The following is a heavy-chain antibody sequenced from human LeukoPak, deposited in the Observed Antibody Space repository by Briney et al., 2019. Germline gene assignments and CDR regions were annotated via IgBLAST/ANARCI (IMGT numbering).Heavy chain of an antibody. D-gene: IGHD6-13*01. Sequence: ASVKVSCKASGYTFTSYAINWVRQAPGQGLEWMGWINTNTGNPTYAQGFTGRFVFSLDTSVSTAYLQISSLKAEDTAVYYCAREGAIFIAAAGTFDPWGQGTLVTVSS. CDR2: INTNTGNP. J-gene: IGHJ5*02. CDR3: AREGAIFIAAAGTFDP. V-gene: IGHV7-4-1*02. CDR1: GYTFTSYA.